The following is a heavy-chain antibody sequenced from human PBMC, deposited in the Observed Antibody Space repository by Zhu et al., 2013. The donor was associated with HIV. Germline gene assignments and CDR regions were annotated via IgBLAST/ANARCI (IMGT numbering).Heavy chain of an antibody. V-gene: IGHV1-69*01. CDR1: GGTFSSYA. CDR2: IIPIFGTA. D-gene: IGHD3-10*01. J-gene: IGHJ6*02. Sequence: QVRLVQSGAEVKKPGSSVKVSCKASGGTFSSYAISWVRQAPGQGLEWMGGIIPIFGTANYAQKFQGRVTITADESTSTAYMELSSLRSEDTAVYYCASPPYYYGSGSFGDYYYGMDVWGQGTTVTVSS. CDR3: ASPPYYYGSGSFGDYYYGMDV.